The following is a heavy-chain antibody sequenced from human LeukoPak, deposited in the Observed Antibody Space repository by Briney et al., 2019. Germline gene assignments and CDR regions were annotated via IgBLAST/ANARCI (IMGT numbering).Heavy chain of an antibody. J-gene: IGHJ4*02. Sequence: SETLSLTCTVSGGSISSGSYYWRWIRQPAGKGLESIGRIYTSGSTNYNPSLKTRVTISVDTSKNQFPLTLSSVTAADTAVYSWARSIWSGDYRFDYWGQGTLVTVSS. CDR1: GGSISSGSYY. D-gene: IGHD3-3*01. CDR3: ARSIWSGDYRFDY. V-gene: IGHV4-61*02. CDR2: IYTSGST.